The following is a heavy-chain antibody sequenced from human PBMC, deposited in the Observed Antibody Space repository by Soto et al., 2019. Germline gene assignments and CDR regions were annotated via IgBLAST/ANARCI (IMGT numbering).Heavy chain of an antibody. CDR1: GFTFSGYS. Sequence: EVQLVESGGGLVQPGGSLRLSCAASGFTFSGYSLNWVHQAPGKGLEWVSYISGTSSTIYYADSVEGRFTISRDNAKNSLYLQMNSLRAEDTAVSYCARDRAEDYWGQGTLVTVSS. CDR3: ARDRAEDY. CDR2: ISGTSSTI. V-gene: IGHV3-48*01. J-gene: IGHJ4*02.